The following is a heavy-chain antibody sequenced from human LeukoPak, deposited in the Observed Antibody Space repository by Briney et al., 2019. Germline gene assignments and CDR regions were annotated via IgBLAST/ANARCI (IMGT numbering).Heavy chain of an antibody. CDR1: GGSFSGYY. J-gene: IGHJ6*03. Sequence: SETLSLTCAVYGGSFSGYYWSWIRQPPGKGLEWIGEINHSGSTNYNPSLKSRVTISVDTSKNQFSLKLSSVTAADTAVYYCARARFYYYYYMDVWGKGTTVTVSS. V-gene: IGHV4-34*01. CDR3: ARARFYYYYYMDV. D-gene: IGHD3-16*01. CDR2: INHSGST.